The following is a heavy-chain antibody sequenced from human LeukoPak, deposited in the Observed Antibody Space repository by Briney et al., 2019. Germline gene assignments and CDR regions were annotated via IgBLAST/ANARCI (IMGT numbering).Heavy chain of an antibody. V-gene: IGHV3-33*08. CDR2: IWYDGSNK. J-gene: IGHJ5*02. CDR1: GFTFSSYS. Sequence: GGSLRLSCAASGFTFSSYSMNWVRQAPGKGLEWVAVIWYDGSNKYYADSVKGRFTISRDNSKNTLYLQMNSLRAEDTAVYYCARDQAEYYDFWSGLNWFDPWGQGTLVTVSS. CDR3: ARDQAEYYDFWSGLNWFDP. D-gene: IGHD3-3*01.